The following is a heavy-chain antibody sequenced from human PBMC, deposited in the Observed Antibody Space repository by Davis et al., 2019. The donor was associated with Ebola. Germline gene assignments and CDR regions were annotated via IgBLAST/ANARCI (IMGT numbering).Heavy chain of an antibody. CDR3: ARSLGGGLGWFDP. CDR1: GGTFSSCA. CDR2: IIPIFGTA. Sequence: SVKVSCKASGGTFSSCAISWVRQAPGQGLEWMGGIIPIFGTANYAQKFQGRVTITADESTSTAYMELSSLRSEDTAVYYCARSLGGGLGWFDPWGQGTLVTVSS. D-gene: IGHD3-16*01. V-gene: IGHV1-69*13. J-gene: IGHJ5*02.